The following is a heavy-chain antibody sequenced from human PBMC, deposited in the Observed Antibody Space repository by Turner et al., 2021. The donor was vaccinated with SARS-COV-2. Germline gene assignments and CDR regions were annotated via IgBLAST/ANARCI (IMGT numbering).Heavy chain of an antibody. V-gene: IGHV3-74*01. J-gene: IGHJ4*02. CDR1: GFPFSDHW. Sequence: VQLVESGGDFVHPGGPRRLPCVGPGFPFSDHWMHWVRQGPGKGLVWVSRISDDGSSASYGGSVRGRFTVSRDNAKNTLYLQMNSLRPDDTGVYYCTRRGIAAAGNDYWGQGTLVTVSS. D-gene: IGHD6-13*01. CDR3: TRRGIAAAGNDY. CDR2: ISDDGSSA.